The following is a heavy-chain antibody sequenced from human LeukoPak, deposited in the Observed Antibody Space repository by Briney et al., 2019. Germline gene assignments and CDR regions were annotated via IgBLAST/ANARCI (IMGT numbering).Heavy chain of an antibody. V-gene: IGHV3-30*18. D-gene: IGHD6-13*01. Sequence: GGSLRLSCAASGFTFSSYGMHWVRQAPGKGLEWVAVISYDGSNKYYADSVKGRFTISRDNSKNTLYLQMNSLRAEDTAVYYCAKGPRGSSSWYGEGRDWFDPWGQGTLVTVSS. CDR3: AKGPRGSSSWYGEGRDWFDP. CDR1: GFTFSSYG. CDR2: ISYDGSNK. J-gene: IGHJ5*02.